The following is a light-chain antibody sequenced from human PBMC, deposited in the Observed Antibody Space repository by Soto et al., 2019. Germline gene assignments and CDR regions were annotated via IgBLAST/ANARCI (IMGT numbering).Light chain of an antibody. CDR2: TAS. Sequence: DIQMTQSPSSVSASVGDRVTITCRASQGISNWLAWYQQKPGKAPNLLMYTASNLQSGVPSRFSGSGSGTDFTLTISSLQPEDFATYYCQQSYSTPISFGQGTRLEIK. V-gene: IGKV1-12*01. J-gene: IGKJ5*01. CDR3: QQSYSTPIS. CDR1: QGISNW.